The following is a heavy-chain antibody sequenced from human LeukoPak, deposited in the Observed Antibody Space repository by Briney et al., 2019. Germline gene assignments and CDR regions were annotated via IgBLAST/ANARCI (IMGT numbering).Heavy chain of an antibody. CDR3: AKDGYYDSSGYPVTSFDY. V-gene: IGHV3-23*01. CDR1: GFTFSSYA. CDR2: ISGSGGST. J-gene: IGHJ4*02. Sequence: GGSLTLSCPASGFTFSSYAMSWVRQAPGRGLEGVSAISGSGGSTYYADSVKGRFTISRYNSKNTLYLQMNSLRAEDTAVYYCAKDGYYDSSGYPVTSFDYWGQGTLVTVSS. D-gene: IGHD3-22*01.